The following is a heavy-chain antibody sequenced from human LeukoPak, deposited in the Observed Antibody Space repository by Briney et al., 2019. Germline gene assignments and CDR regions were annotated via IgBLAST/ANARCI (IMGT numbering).Heavy chain of an antibody. V-gene: IGHV6-1*01. CDR1: GDSVSSNSAA. J-gene: IGHJ3*02. CDR2: TYYRSKWYN. Sequence: SQTLSLTCAISGDSVSSNSAAWNRIRQSPSRGLEWLGRTYYRSKWYNDYAVSVKSRITINPDTSKNQFSLQLNSVTPEDTAVYYCARDSYSGSYYPRARAFDIWGQGTMVAVSS. CDR3: ARDSYSGSYYPRARAFDI. D-gene: IGHD1-26*01.